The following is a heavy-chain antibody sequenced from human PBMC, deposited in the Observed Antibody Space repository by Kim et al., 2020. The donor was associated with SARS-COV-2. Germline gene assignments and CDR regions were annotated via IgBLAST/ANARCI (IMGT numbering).Heavy chain of an antibody. CDR1: GGSFSGYY. CDR2: INHSGST. Sequence: SETLSLTCAVYGGSFSGYYWSWIRQPPGKGLEWIGEINHSGSTNYNPSLKSRVTISVDTSKNQFSLKLSSVTAADTAVYYCAREFLRYGYGDYGNWFDPWGQGTLVTVSS. CDR3: AREFLRYGYGDYGNWFDP. D-gene: IGHD4-17*01. J-gene: IGHJ5*02. V-gene: IGHV4-34*01.